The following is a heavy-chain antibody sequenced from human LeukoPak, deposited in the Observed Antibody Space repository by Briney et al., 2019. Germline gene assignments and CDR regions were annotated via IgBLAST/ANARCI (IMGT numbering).Heavy chain of an antibody. CDR1: GGTFSSYA. J-gene: IGHJ5*02. V-gene: IGHV1-69*05. Sequence: ASVKVSCKASGGTFSSYAISWVRQAPGQGLEWMGGIIPIFGTTNYAQKFQGRVTLTRDMSTSTDYLELSSLRSEDTAVYYCARDNSVRDEAWWFNPWGQGTLVTVSS. CDR2: IIPIFGTT. D-gene: IGHD5-24*01. CDR3: ARDNSVRDEAWWFNP.